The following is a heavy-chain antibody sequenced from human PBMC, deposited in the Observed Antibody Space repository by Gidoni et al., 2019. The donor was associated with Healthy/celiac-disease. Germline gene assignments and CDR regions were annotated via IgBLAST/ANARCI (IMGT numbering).Heavy chain of an antibody. D-gene: IGHD2-15*01. CDR1: GGSFSGYY. CDR2: INHSGST. V-gene: IGHV4-34*01. Sequence: QVQLQQWGAGLLKPSETLSLTCAVYGGSFSGYYWSWIRQPPGKGLEWIGEINHSGSTTYNPSLKSRVTISVDTSKNQFSLKLSSVTAADTAVYYCARGGVCSGGSCFRRFDPWGQGTLVTVSS. J-gene: IGHJ5*02. CDR3: ARGGVCSGGSCFRRFDP.